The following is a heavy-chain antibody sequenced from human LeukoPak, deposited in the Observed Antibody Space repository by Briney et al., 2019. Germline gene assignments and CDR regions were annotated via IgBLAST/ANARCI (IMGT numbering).Heavy chain of an antibody. J-gene: IGHJ6*02. CDR3: ARVRVQLWLGYYYGMDV. CDR2: INHSRST. D-gene: IGHD5-18*01. Sequence: SETLSLTCAVYGGSFSGYYWSWIRQPPGKGLEWIGEINHSRSTNYNPSLKSRVTISVDTSKNQFSLKLSSVTAADTAVYYCARVRVQLWLGYYYGMDVWGQGTTVTVSS. V-gene: IGHV4-34*01. CDR1: GGSFSGYY.